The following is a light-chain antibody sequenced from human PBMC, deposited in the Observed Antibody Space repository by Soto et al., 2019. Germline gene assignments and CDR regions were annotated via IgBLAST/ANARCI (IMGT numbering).Light chain of an antibody. CDR3: SSYTSSSTGGV. Sequence: QSALTQPASVSGSPGQSITISCTGTSSDVGGYNYVSWYQQHPGKAPKLMIYEVSNRPSGVSNRFSGSKSGNTASLTISGLQAEDEGDYYCSSYTSSSTGGVFGGGTKLTVL. V-gene: IGLV2-14*01. CDR1: SSDVGGYNY. J-gene: IGLJ3*02. CDR2: EVS.